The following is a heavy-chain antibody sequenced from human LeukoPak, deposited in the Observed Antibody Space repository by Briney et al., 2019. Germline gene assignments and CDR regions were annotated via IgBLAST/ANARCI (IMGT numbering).Heavy chain of an antibody. D-gene: IGHD3-3*01. CDR1: GGSFSGYY. J-gene: IGHJ4*02. CDR3: ARRRVTIFGVVIIPLHFDY. CDR2: INHSGST. Sequence: PSETLSLACAVYGGSFSGYYWSWIRQPPGKGLEWIGEINHSGSTNYNPSLKSRVTISVHTSKNQFPLKLSSVTAADTAVYYCARRRVTIFGVVIIPLHFDYWGQGTLVTVSS. V-gene: IGHV4-34*01.